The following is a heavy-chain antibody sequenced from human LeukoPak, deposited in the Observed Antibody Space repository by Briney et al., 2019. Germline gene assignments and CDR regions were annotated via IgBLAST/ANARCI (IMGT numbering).Heavy chain of an antibody. J-gene: IGHJ4*02. CDR3: ARDGYYDSSGPSGLDY. CDR2: INPSGGST. V-gene: IGHV1-46*01. Sequence: AASVKVSCKASGYTFTSYYMHWVRQAPGQGLEWMGIINPSGGSTSYAQKFQGRVTMTRDTSTSTVYMELSSLRSEDTAVYYCARDGYYDSSGPSGLDYWGQGTLVTVSS. CDR1: GYTFTSYY. D-gene: IGHD3-22*01.